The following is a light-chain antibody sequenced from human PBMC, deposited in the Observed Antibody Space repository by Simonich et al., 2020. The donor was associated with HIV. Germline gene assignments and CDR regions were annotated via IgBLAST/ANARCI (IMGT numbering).Light chain of an antibody. CDR1: QTVLYNTNNKNF. V-gene: IGKV4-1*01. CDR2: WAS. J-gene: IGKJ2*01. Sequence: EIVMTQSPDSLAVSLGERATINCKSSQTVLYNTNNKNFLAWYQQKPGQPPKMLIYWASTRESGVPDRFSGSGSGTDFTLTISNLQAEDVAVYYCQQYYSIPYTFCQGSKLEI. CDR3: QQYYSIPYT.